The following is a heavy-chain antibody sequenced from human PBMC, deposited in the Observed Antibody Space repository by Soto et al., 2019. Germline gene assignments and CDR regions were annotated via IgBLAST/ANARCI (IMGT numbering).Heavy chain of an antibody. CDR2: IIPILGIA. V-gene: IGHV1-69*02. J-gene: IGHJ5*02. CDR1: GGTFSSYT. Sequence: SVKVSCKASGGTFSSYTISWVRQAPGQGLEWMGRIIPILGIANYAQKFQGRVTITADKSTSTAYMELSSLRSEDTAVYYCARGSIAAPAPNNWFDPWGQGTLVTVSS. CDR3: ARGSIAAPAPNNWFDP. D-gene: IGHD6-13*01.